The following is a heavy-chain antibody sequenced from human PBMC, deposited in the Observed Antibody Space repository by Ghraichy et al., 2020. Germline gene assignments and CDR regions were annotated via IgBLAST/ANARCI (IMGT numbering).Heavy chain of an antibody. CDR1: GDSISSGGYY. V-gene: IGHV4-31*03. CDR2: IYYSGSS. J-gene: IGHJ4*02. Sequence: SLNISCTVSGDSISSGGYYWNWIRQHPGKGLEWIGYIYYSGSSYYNPSLKSRATISVDTSKNQFSLELSSVTAADTAVYYCASGVGAPYYFDYWGQGILVTVSS. D-gene: IGHD3-10*01. CDR3: ASGVGAPYYFDY.